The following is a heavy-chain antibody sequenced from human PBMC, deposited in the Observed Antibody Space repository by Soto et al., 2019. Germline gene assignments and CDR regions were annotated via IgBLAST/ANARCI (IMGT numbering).Heavy chain of an antibody. J-gene: IGHJ4*02. D-gene: IGHD3-10*01. CDR2: IRSKAYGGTT. Sequence: GGSLRLSCTASGFTFGDYAMSWFRQAPGKGLEWVGFIRSKAYGGTTEYAASVKGRFTISRDDSKSIAYLQMNSLKTEDTAVYYCTREGYYYGSGRLAHFDYWGQGTLVTVSS. V-gene: IGHV3-49*03. CDR1: GFTFGDYA. CDR3: TREGYYYGSGRLAHFDY.